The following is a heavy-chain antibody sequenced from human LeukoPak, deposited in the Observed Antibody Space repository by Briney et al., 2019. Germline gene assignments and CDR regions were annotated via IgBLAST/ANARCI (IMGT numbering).Heavy chain of an antibody. Sequence: SETLSLTCTVSGASISSYYWSWIRQPPGKGLEWIGYIYYSGSTNYNPSLKSRVTISVDTSKNQFSLKLSSVTAADTAVYYCARVPWTGYSSSYGAFDIWGQGTMVTVSS. J-gene: IGHJ3*02. V-gene: IGHV4-59*08. D-gene: IGHD6-13*01. CDR1: GASISSYY. CDR3: ARVPWTGYSSSYGAFDI. CDR2: IYYSGST.